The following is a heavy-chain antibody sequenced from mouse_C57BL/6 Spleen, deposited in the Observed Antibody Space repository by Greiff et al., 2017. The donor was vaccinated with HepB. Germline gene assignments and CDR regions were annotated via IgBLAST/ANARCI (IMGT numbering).Heavy chain of an antibody. CDR1: GYTFTSYW. Sequence: VKLKQPGAELVKPGASVKLSCKASGYTFTSYWMQWVKQRPGQGLEWIGEIDPSDSYTNYNQKFKGKATLTVDTSSSTAYMQLSSLTSEDSAVYYCARWGDYDYEAYWGQGTLVTVSA. D-gene: IGHD2-4*01. CDR3: ARWGDYDYEAY. J-gene: IGHJ3*01. V-gene: IGHV1-50*01. CDR2: IDPSDSYT.